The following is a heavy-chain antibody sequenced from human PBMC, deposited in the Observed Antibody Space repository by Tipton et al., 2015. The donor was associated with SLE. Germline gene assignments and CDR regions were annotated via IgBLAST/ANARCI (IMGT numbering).Heavy chain of an antibody. D-gene: IGHD4-17*01. Sequence: TLSLTCTVSGHSISTTYYWGWIRQPPGKGLEWIGNIYHSGSTFYNPSLESRVTISVDTSKNHFSLKLSSVTAADTAIYYYARSYGNLYYFDYWGQGTLVTVSS. CDR1: GHSISTTYY. V-gene: IGHV4-38-2*02. J-gene: IGHJ4*02. CDR2: IYHSGST. CDR3: ARSYGNLYYFDY.